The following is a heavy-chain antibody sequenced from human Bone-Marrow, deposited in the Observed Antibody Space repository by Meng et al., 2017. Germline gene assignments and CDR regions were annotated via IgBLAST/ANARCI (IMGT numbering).Heavy chain of an antibody. CDR2: INHSGST. J-gene: IGHJ4*02. D-gene: IGHD3-3*01. CDR1: GGSFSGYY. CDR3: ARSYYDFWSGYLTPFDY. Sequence: SETLSPTCAVYGGSFSGYYWSWIRQPPGKGLEWIGEINHSGSTNYNPSLKSRVTISVDTSKNQFSLKLSSVTAADTAVYYCARSYYDFWSGYLTPFDYWGQGTLVTVSS. V-gene: IGHV4-34*01.